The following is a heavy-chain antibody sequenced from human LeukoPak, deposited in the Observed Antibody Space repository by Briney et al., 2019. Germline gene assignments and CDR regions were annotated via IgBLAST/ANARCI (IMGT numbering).Heavy chain of an antibody. CDR3: AREAGGFWSGYYEGDFDY. CDR1: GYTFTSYG. D-gene: IGHD3-3*01. V-gene: IGHV1-18*01. J-gene: IGHJ4*02. CDR2: ISAYNGNT. Sequence: APVKVSCKASGYTFTSYGISWVRQAPGQGLEWMGWISAYNGNTNYAQKLQGRVTMTTDTSTSTAYMELRSLRSDDTAVYYCAREAGGFWSGYYEGDFDYWGQGTLVTVSS.